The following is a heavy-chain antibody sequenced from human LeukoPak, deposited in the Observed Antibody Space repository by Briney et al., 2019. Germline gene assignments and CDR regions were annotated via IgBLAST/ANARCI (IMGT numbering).Heavy chain of an antibody. D-gene: IGHD7-27*01. CDR2: IWYDGSNK. Sequence: GGSLRLSCAASGFTFSSYGMHRVRQAPGKGLEWVAVIWYDGSNKYYADSVKGRFTISRDNSKNTLYLQMNSLRAEDTAVYYCASLTDALIDYWGQGTLVTVSS. CDR1: GFTFSSYG. J-gene: IGHJ4*02. V-gene: IGHV3-33*01. CDR3: ASLTDALIDY.